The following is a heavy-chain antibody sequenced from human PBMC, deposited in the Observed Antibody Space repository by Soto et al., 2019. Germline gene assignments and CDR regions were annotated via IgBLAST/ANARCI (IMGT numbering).Heavy chain of an antibody. J-gene: IGHJ4*02. D-gene: IGHD3-16*01. CDR2: IYHSGST. V-gene: IGHV4-30-2*01. CDR3: AAGGGPPRYY. Sequence: QLQLQESGSGLVKPSQTLSLTCAVSGGSISSGGYSWSWIRQPPGKGLEWIGYIYHSGSTYYNPSISSRATTSLARSTNSFSLKLSSVTAADTAVYYCAAGGGPPRYYCGQGTLVTVSS. CDR1: GGSISSGGYS.